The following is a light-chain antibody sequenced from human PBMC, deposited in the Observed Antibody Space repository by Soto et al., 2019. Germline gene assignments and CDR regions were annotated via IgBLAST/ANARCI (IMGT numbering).Light chain of an antibody. Sequence: DIQMTQSPSTLSASVGDRVTITCRASHSITNWLAWYQQKPGKAPKLLIYDASHLEIGVPSRFSGSGFGTEFTLTISSLQPDDFATYYCQQYKNYSRTFGQGTKVDIK. CDR2: DAS. CDR3: QQYKNYSRT. J-gene: IGKJ1*01. CDR1: HSITNW. V-gene: IGKV1-5*01.